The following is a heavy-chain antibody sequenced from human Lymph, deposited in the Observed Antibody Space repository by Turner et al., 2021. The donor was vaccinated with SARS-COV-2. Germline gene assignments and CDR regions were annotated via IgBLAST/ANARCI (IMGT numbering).Heavy chain of an antibody. V-gene: IGHV1-18*04. CDR2: ISAYNGYT. Sequence: QVQLVQSGAEVKKPGASVKVSCKAPGYTFTSYGISWVRQAPGQGLEWMGWISAYNGYTNNAQKLQGRVTMTTDTSTSTAYMELRSLRSDDTAVYYCAREGYCSTTSCYRGQYYYYGMDVWGQGTTVTVSS. D-gene: IGHD2-2*02. CDR1: GYTFTSYG. J-gene: IGHJ6*02. CDR3: AREGYCSTTSCYRGQYYYYGMDV.